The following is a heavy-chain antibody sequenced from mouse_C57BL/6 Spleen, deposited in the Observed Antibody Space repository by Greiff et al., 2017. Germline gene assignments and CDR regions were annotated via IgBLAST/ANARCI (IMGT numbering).Heavy chain of an antibody. V-gene: IGHV1-19*01. CDR3: AREGSSGGFDY. Sequence: VQLQQSGPVLVKPGASVKMPCKASGYTFTDYYMNWVKQSHGKSLEWIGVINPYNGGTSYNQKFKGKATLTVDKSSSTAYMELNSLTSEDSAVYYCAREGSSGGFDYWGQGTTLTVSS. D-gene: IGHD3-2*02. CDR2: INPYNGGT. J-gene: IGHJ2*01. CDR1: GYTFTDYY.